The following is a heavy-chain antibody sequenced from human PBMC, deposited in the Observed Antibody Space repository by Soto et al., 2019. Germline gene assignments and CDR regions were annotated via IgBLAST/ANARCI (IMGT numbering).Heavy chain of an antibody. CDR2: INHSGST. J-gene: IGHJ6*02. Sequence: SETLSLTCAVYGGSFSGYYWSWIRQPPGKGLEWIGEINHSGSTNYNPSLKSRVTISVDTSKNQFSLKLSSVTAADTAVYYCARARITYYYYYGMDVWGQGTTVTVSS. D-gene: IGHD3-10*01. CDR1: GGSFSGYY. V-gene: IGHV4-34*01. CDR3: ARARITYYYYYGMDV.